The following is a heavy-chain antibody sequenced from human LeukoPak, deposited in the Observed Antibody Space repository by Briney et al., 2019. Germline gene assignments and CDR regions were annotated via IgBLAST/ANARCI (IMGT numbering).Heavy chain of an antibody. Sequence: PGGSPRLSCAASGFTFSSYEMNWVRQAPGKGLEWVSYISSSGSTIYYADSVKGRFTISRDNAKNSLYLQMNGLRAEDTAVYYCARGWLQFDYWGQGTLVTVSS. V-gene: IGHV3-48*03. D-gene: IGHD5-24*01. CDR1: GFTFSSYE. J-gene: IGHJ4*02. CDR3: ARGWLQFDY. CDR2: ISSSGSTI.